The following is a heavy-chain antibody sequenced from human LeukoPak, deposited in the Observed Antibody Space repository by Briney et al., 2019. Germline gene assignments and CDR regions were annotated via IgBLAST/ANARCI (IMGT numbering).Heavy chain of an antibody. Sequence: GGSLRLSGAASGFSFSSYAMSWVRQAPGRGLEWVSGISTGGSTYYGDSVRGRFTISRDNSKNTQYLQMNSLRAEDTAVYYCAKEQDKHDFWTPIDYWGQGTLVTVSS. D-gene: IGHD3-3*01. CDR3: AKEQDKHDFWTPIDY. V-gene: IGHV3-23*01. J-gene: IGHJ4*02. CDR2: ISTGGST. CDR1: GFSFSSYA.